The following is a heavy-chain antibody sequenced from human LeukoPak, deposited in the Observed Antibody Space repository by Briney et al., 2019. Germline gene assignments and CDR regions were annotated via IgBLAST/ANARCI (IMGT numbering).Heavy chain of an antibody. CDR3: ARFVAVAASPKFDY. J-gene: IGHJ4*02. Sequence: PGRSLRLSCAASGFTFSSYAMHWVRQAPGEGLEWVALILYDGSNKYNADSVQGRFTISRDNSMDTLYLQMNSLRAEDTAVYYCARFVAVAASPKFDYWGQGTLVTVSS. CDR1: GFTFSSYA. D-gene: IGHD6-19*01. CDR2: ILYDGSNK. V-gene: IGHV3-30-3*01.